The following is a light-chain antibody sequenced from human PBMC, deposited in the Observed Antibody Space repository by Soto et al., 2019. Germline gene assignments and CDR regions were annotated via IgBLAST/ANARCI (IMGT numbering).Light chain of an antibody. V-gene: IGKV1-6*01. Sequence: AIQMSQSPSSLAASVGDGVILTCRASQDIKKDLVWFQQKPGKVPKLLIYKASGLQSGVPSRFTGSGAGTDFNLTISGLQPEDFATYYCLQDYNYPYTFGQGTRLEIK. CDR3: LQDYNYPYT. CDR2: KAS. J-gene: IGKJ5*01. CDR1: QDIKKD.